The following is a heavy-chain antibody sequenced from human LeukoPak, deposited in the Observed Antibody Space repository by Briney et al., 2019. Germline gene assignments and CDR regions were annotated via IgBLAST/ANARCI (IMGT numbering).Heavy chain of an antibody. J-gene: IGHJ4*02. V-gene: IGHV3-9*01. CDR3: AKDAYTAMVYFDY. Sequence: PGGSLRLSCAASGFTFVDNAMHWVRHAPGKGLEWVSGISWNSGSIGYADSVKGRFTISRDNAKNSLYLQMNSLRAEDTALYYCAKDAYTAMVYFDYWGQGTLVTVSS. D-gene: IGHD5-18*01. CDR1: GFTFVDNA. CDR2: ISWNSGSI.